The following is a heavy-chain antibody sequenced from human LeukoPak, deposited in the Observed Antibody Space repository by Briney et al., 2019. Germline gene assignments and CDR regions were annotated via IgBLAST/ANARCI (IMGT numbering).Heavy chain of an antibody. CDR3: ATTYYDFWSGYYPIHY. J-gene: IGHJ4*02. Sequence: GGSLRLSCAASGFTFSSYWMHWVRQAPGKGLVWVSQINSDGSSTSYAHSVKGRFTTSRDNAKNTLYLQMNSLRAEDTAVYYCATTYYDFWSGYYPIHYWGQGTLVTVSS. CDR1: GFTFSSYW. CDR2: INSDGSST. D-gene: IGHD3-3*01. V-gene: IGHV3-74*01.